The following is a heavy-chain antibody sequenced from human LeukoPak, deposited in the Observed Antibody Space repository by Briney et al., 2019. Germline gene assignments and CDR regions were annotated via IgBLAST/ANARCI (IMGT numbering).Heavy chain of an antibody. CDR1: GGSISSSSYY. V-gene: IGHV4-39*01. CDR2: IYYSGST. Sequence: SETLSLTCTVSGGSISSSSYYWGWIRQPPGKGLEWVGTIYYSGSTNYNPSLKSRLTISVDTSKNQFSLRLSSVTAADSAVYYCVRQSGFRMIVVVFDYWGQGTLVTVPS. J-gene: IGHJ4*02. D-gene: IGHD3-22*01. CDR3: VRQSGFRMIVVVFDY.